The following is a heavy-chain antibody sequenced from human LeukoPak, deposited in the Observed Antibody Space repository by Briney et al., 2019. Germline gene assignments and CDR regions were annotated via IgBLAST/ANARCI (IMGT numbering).Heavy chain of an antibody. Sequence: SETLSLTCAVYGGSFSGYYWSWIRQPPGKGLEWIGEINHSGSTNYNPSLKSRVTISVDTSKNQFSLKLSSVTAADTAVYYCARDPGRYSGSYFDYWGQGTLITVSS. D-gene: IGHD1-26*01. CDR1: GGSFSGYY. J-gene: IGHJ4*02. CDR3: ARDPGRYSGSYFDY. CDR2: INHSGST. V-gene: IGHV4-34*01.